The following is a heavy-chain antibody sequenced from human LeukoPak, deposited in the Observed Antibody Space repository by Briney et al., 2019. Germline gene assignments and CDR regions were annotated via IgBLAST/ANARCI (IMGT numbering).Heavy chain of an antibody. J-gene: IGHJ3*02. CDR1: GFTVSGNY. D-gene: IGHD4-17*01. CDR2: IYYSGST. Sequence: GSLRLSCAPSGFTVSGNYMSWVRQAPGKGLEWIGYIYYSGSTNYNPSLKSRVTISVDTSKNQFSLKLSSVTAADTAVYYCARDPSRSVDAFDIWGQGTMVTVSS. V-gene: IGHV4-59*02. CDR3: ARDPSRSVDAFDI.